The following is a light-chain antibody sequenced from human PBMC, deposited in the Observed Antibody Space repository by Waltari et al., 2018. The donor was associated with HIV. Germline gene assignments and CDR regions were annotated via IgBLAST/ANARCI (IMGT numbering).Light chain of an antibody. CDR1: QSLLYSSNNKNY. Sequence: DIVMTQSPDPLAVSLGERATIKCKSSQSLLYSSNNKNYLAWSQQRPGQPPKLLIYWASARESGVPDRFSGSGSGTDFTLTISSLQADDVAVYYCHQYFSAPWTFGQGTKVEIK. V-gene: IGKV4-1*01. CDR3: HQYFSAPWT. J-gene: IGKJ1*01. CDR2: WAS.